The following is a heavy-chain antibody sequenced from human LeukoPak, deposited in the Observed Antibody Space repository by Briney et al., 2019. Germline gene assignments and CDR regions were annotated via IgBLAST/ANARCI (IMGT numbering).Heavy chain of an antibody. V-gene: IGHV4-4*02. D-gene: IGHD1-7*01. J-gene: IGHJ3*01. CDR2: IYHSGST. CDR1: GGSISSGNW. Sequence: PSGTLSLTCAVSGGSISSGNWWSWVRQPPGKGLEWIGQIYHSGSTNYNPSLKSRVTISGDTSKNQFSLKLSSVTAADTAVYYCARDGTTSDAFDFWGQGTLVTVSS. CDR3: ARDGTTSDAFDF.